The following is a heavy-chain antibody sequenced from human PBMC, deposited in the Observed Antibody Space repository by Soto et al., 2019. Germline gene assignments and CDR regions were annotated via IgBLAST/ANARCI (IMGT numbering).Heavy chain of an antibody. CDR2: IYYSGTS. J-gene: IGHJ4*02. D-gene: IGHD3-3*01. V-gene: IGHV4-39*01. Sequence: SETLSLTCTVSGGFISNSNYYWGWIRQPPGKGLEWIGSIYYSGTSYYMPSLKSRGTMSVDTSKNQFSLKLSSVTAADTAVYYCASTISYYDFWSGYWHWDDWGQGTLVT. CDR1: GGFISNSNYY. CDR3: ASTISYYDFWSGYWHWDD.